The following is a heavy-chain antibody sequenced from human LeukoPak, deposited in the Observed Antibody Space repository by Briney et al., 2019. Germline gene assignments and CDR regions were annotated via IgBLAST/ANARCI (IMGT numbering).Heavy chain of an antibody. D-gene: IGHD2-8*01. V-gene: IGHV3-11*04. J-gene: IGHJ6*03. Sequence: GGSLRLSCAASGFTFSDYYLSWIRQAPGKGLEWVSYINNIGSSTHYADSVKGRFTISRDNAKNSLDLQMSSLRAEDTAVYYCARAIMVYALGYYYYMDVWGKGTTVTVSS. CDR1: GFTFSDYY. CDR3: ARAIMVYALGYYYYMDV. CDR2: INNIGSST.